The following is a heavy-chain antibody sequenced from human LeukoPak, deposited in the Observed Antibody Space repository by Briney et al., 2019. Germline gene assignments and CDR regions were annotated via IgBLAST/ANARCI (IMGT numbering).Heavy chain of an antibody. D-gene: IGHD2-8*02. CDR3: ARDRGTGY. CDR1: GFTVSSNY. J-gene: IGHJ4*02. CDR2: ISSSSSYI. V-gene: IGHV3-21*01. Sequence: GGSLRLSCAASGFTVSSNYMSWVRQAPGKGLEWVSSISSSSSYIYYADSVKGRFTISRDNARNSLYLQMNSLRAEDTAVYYCARDRGTGYWGQGTLVTVSS.